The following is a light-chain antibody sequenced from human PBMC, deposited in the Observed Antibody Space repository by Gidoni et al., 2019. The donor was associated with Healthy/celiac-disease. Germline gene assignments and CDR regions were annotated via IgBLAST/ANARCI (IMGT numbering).Light chain of an antibody. CDR2: GAS. CDR1: QSVSNN. CDR3: QQYNNWPPGT. Sequence: EIVMTQSPATLSVSPGERATLPCRASQSVSNNLAWYQQKPGQAPRLLIYGASTRATGIPARFSGSGSETEFTLTISSLQSEDFAVYYCQQYNNWPPGTFGQGTKVEIK. J-gene: IGKJ1*01. V-gene: IGKV3-15*01.